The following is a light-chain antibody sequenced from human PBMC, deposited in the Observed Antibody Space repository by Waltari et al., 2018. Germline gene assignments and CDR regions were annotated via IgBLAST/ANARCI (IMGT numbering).Light chain of an antibody. J-gene: IGKJ5*01. V-gene: IGKV1-13*02. CDR1: QGISSA. CDR2: DAS. Sequence: AIQLTQSPSSLSASVGDRVTITCRASQGISSALAWYKQKPGKAPKLLIYDASSLESGGPSRFSGSGSGTDFTLTISSLQPEDFATYYCQQFNSYPLTFGQGTRLEIK. CDR3: QQFNSYPLT.